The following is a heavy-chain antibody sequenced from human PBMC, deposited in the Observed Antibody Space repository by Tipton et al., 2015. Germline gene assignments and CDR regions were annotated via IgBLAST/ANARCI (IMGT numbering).Heavy chain of an antibody. CDR2: VFHTGAT. J-gene: IGHJ4*02. D-gene: IGHD3-16*01. CDR1: GVSISSYY. V-gene: IGHV4-59*12. CDR3: ARIRGRYVLDH. Sequence: TLSLTCTVSGVSISSYYWTWIRQPPGKGLQWVGNVFHTGATSYNSSLKSRLTFSIDTSKNQVSLRLSSVTAADTAVYYCARIRGRYVLDHWGQGTLVTVSS.